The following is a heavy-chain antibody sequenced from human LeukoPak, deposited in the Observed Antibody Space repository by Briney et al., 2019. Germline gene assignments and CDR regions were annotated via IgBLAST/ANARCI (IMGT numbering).Heavy chain of an antibody. Sequence: ASVKVSCKASGYTFTSYAIHWVRQAPGQRLEWMGWINAGNGQKKYSQKFQGRVTMTRDTSTSTVYMELSSLRSEDTAAYYCARDRDSSSSGKWPNWFDPWGQGTLVTVSS. CDR2: INAGNGQK. D-gene: IGHD6-6*01. J-gene: IGHJ5*02. CDR1: GYTFTSYA. V-gene: IGHV1-3*01. CDR3: ARDRDSSSSGKWPNWFDP.